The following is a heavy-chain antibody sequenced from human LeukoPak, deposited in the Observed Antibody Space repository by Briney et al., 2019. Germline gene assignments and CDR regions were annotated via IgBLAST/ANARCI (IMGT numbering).Heavy chain of an antibody. J-gene: IGHJ4*02. V-gene: IGHV5-51*01. Sequence: GESLKISCKGSGYSFTSYWVGWVRQMPGKGLEWMGIIYPGDSDTRYSSSFQGQVTISADKSISTAYLQWSSLKASDTAMYYCARVDFGYDSSGGGDYWGQGTLVTVSS. CDR2: IYPGDSDT. CDR3: ARVDFGYDSSGGGDY. D-gene: IGHD3-22*01. CDR1: GYSFTSYW.